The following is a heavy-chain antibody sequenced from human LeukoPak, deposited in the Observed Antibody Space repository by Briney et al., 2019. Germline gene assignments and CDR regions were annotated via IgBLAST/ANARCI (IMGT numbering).Heavy chain of an antibody. CDR2: IIPILGIA. Sequence: ASVKVFRKASGGTFSSYAISWVRQAPGQGLEWMGRIIPILGIANYAQKFQGRVTITADKSTSTAYMELSSLRSEDTAVYYCARARLGSYSIDYWGQGTLVTVSS. V-gene: IGHV1-69*04. CDR1: GGTFSSYA. J-gene: IGHJ4*02. D-gene: IGHD1-26*01. CDR3: ARARLGSYSIDY.